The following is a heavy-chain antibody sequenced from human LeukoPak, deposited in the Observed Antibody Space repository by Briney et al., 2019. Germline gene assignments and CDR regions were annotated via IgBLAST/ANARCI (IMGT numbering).Heavy chain of an antibody. V-gene: IGHV4-59*01. Sequence: PSETLSLTCTVSGGSMSSYYWSWFRQPPGKGLEWIGYIYYHGSTNYNPSLKSRVTISIDTSKNQFSLKLSSVTAADTAVYYWAGRISPNWFDPWGQGTLVTVSS. CDR1: GGSMSSYY. CDR2: IYYHGST. CDR3: AGRISPNWFDP. J-gene: IGHJ5*02. D-gene: IGHD3-3*02.